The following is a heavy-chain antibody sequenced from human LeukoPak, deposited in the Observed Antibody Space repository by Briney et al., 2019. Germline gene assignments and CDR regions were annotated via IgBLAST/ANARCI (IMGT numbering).Heavy chain of an antibody. V-gene: IGHV3-30-3*01. CDR2: ISYDGSNK. CDR1: GFTFSSYA. Sequence: PTGRSLRLSCAASGFTFSSYAMHWVRQAPGKGLEWVAVISYDGSNKYYADSVKGRFTISRDNSKNTLYLQMNSLRAEDTAVYYCARDFPLSSGYYPDYWGQGTLVTVSS. J-gene: IGHJ4*02. D-gene: IGHD3-22*01. CDR3: ARDFPLSSGYYPDY.